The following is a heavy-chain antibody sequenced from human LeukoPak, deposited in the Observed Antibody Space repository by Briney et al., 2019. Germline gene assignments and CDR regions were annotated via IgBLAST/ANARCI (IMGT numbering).Heavy chain of an antibody. J-gene: IGHJ6*03. CDR1: GGSISSSSYY. V-gene: IGHV4-39*07. Sequence: PSETLSLTCTVSGGSISSSSYYWAWIRQPPGKGLEWIGSIHYSGSTYYNPSLQSRVTISTDTSKNQFSLKLRFVTAADTAVHYCARVRCSGGSCPYYYYYYYMDVWGKGTTVTVSS. CDR2: IHYSGST. CDR3: ARVRCSGGSCPYYYYYYYMDV. D-gene: IGHD2-15*01.